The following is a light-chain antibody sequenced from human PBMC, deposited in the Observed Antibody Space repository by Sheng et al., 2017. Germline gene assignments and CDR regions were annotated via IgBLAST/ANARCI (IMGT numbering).Light chain of an antibody. CDR1: QSVSSGY. CDR3: QHFTSSAWT. V-gene: IGKV3-20*01. CDR2: DAS. Sequence: EIVLTQSPGTLSLSPGERATLSCRASQSVSSGYLAWYQQKPGQAPRLLIYDASSRATGIPDRFTGSGSGTDFRLTISRLEPEDVAVYYCQHFTSSAWTFGQGTKVEVK. J-gene: IGKJ1*01.